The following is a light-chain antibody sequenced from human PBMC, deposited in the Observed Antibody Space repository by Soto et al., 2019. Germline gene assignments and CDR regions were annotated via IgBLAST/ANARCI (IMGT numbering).Light chain of an antibody. CDR2: DAS. V-gene: IGKV3-20*01. CDR1: QSLSSSQ. Sequence: EIVLTQSPGTLSLSPGERATLSCSASQSLSSSQLAWYQQKPGQAPRLLIHDASSRATGISDRFTGSGSGTDFTLTITTLEPEDFAVYYCQQYGSSPLISFGQGTR. CDR3: QQYGSSPLIS. J-gene: IGKJ5*01.